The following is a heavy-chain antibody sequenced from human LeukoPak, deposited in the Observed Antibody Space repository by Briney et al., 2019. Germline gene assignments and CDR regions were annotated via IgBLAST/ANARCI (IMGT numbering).Heavy chain of an antibody. CDR3: ARDYGMATIRMDF. CDR1: GFTFSSYA. V-gene: IGHV3-48*01. CDR2: ISSGSSAI. Sequence: GGSLRLSCAASGFTFSSYAMSWVRQAPGKGLEWVSYISSGSSAIYYADSVKGRFTISRDNAKNSLYLQMNSLRAEDTAVYYCARDYGMATIRMDFWGQGTLVTVSS. D-gene: IGHD5-24*01. J-gene: IGHJ4*02.